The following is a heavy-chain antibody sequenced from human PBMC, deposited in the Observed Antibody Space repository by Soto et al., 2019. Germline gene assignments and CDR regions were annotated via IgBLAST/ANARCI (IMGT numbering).Heavy chain of an antibody. D-gene: IGHD6-13*01. CDR1: GGSFSGYY. V-gene: IGHV4-34*01. CDR3: AREKPYSSSWYHDY. Sequence: SATLSLTCAVYGGSFSGYYWSWIRQPPGKGLEWIGEINHSGSTNYNPSLKSRVTISVDTSKNQFSLKLSSVTAADTAVYYCAREKPYSSSWYHDYWGQG. CDR2: INHSGST. J-gene: IGHJ4*02.